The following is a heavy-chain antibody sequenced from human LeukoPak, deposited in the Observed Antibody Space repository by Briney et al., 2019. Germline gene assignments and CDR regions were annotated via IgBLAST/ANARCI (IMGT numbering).Heavy chain of an antibody. CDR2: ISSSGSTI. V-gene: IGHV3-11*01. CDR3: ARDGSFDAFDI. J-gene: IGHJ3*02. Sequence: GGSLRLSCAASGFIFSDYQMSWIRQPPGKGLECVSYISSSGSTIYYADSVKGRFTISRDNAKNSLYLQMNSLRAEDTAVYYCARDGSFDAFDIWGQGTMVTVSS. D-gene: IGHD1-26*01. CDR1: GFIFSDYQ.